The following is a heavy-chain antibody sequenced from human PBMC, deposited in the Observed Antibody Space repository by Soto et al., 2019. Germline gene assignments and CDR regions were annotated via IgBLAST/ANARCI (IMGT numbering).Heavy chain of an antibody. D-gene: IGHD3-16*01. CDR3: ARDEITFGKTVFYYYGMDV. CDR2: IIPIFGTA. V-gene: IGHV1-69*12. J-gene: IGHJ6*02. CDR1: GGTLSSYA. Sequence: QVQLVQSGAEVKKPGSSVKVSCKASGGTLSSYAISWVRQAPGQGLEWMGGIIPIFGTANYAQKFQGRVTITADESTSTAYMELSSLRSEDTAVYYCARDEITFGKTVFYYYGMDVWGQGTTVTVSS.